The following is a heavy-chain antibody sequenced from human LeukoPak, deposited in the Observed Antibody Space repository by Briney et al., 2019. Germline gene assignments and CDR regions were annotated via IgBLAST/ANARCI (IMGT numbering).Heavy chain of an antibody. D-gene: IGHD1-14*01. V-gene: IGHV1-69*02. CDR3: ARQYMGHDNRTKYGMDV. CDR2: IIPMPGIA. Sequence: VASVKVSCKAPEGTFSGYTINWVRQAPGQGLEWMARIIPMPGIAHYSQKFQGRVTITADKSTTTAYMEVSSLRSDDTAVYYCARQYMGHDNRTKYGMDVWGQGTTVIVSS. CDR1: EGTFSGYT. J-gene: IGHJ6*02.